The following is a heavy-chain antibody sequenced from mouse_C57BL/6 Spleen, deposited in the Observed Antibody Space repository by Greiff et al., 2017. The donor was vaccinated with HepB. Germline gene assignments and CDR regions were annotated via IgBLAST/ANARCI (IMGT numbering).Heavy chain of an antibody. CDR3: ARDNYYGSSPWFAY. CDR2: ISSGSSTI. CDR1: GFTFSDYG. V-gene: IGHV5-17*01. J-gene: IGHJ3*01. D-gene: IGHD1-1*01. Sequence: EVKLVESGGGLVKPGGSLKLSCAASGFTFSDYGMHWVRQAPEKGLEWVAYISSGSSTIYYADTVKGRFTISRDNAKNTLFLQMTSLRSEDTAMYYCARDNYYGSSPWFAYWGQGTLVTVSA.